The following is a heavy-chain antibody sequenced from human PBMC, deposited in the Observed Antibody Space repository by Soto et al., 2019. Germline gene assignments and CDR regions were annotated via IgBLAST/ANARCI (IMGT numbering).Heavy chain of an antibody. CDR1: GFTFGSYA. V-gene: IGHV3-23*01. Sequence: GGSLRLSCAASGFTFGSYAMSWVRQAPGKGLEWVSAISASGGGTYYADSVKGRFTISRDNSKSTLYLQMNSLRVEDTAVYYCAKDVRIVGAPFYFGYWGQGSLVTVSS. CDR2: ISASGGGT. CDR3: AKDVRIVGAPFYFGY. J-gene: IGHJ4*02. D-gene: IGHD1-26*01.